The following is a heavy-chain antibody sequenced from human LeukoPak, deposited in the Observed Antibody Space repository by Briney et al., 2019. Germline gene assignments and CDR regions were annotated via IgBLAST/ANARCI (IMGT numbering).Heavy chain of an antibody. CDR1: GYTLTELS. D-gene: IGHD6-19*01. J-gene: IGHJ4*02. V-gene: IGHV1-24*01. CDR3: ATPFGYSSGRGGEYFDY. CDR2: FDPEDGET. Sequence: ASVKVSCEVSGYTLTELSMHWVRQAPGKGLEWMGGFDPEDGETIYAQKFQGRVTMTEDTSTDTAYMELSSLRSEDTAVYYCATPFGYSSGRGGEYFDYWGQGTLVTVSS.